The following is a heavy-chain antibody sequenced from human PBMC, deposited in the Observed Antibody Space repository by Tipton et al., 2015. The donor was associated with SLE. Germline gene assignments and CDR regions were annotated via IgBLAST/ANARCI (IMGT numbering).Heavy chain of an antibody. D-gene: IGHD6-19*01. J-gene: IGHJ4*02. V-gene: IGHV4-34*01. Sequence: TLSLTCAVYGGSFSGYYWSWIRQPPGKGLEWIGEINHSGSTNYNPSLKSRVTISVDTSKNQFSLKLSSVTAADTAVYYCARGDLEQWLGGSFDYWGQGTLVTVSS. CDR3: ARGDLEQWLGGSFDY. CDR2: INHSGST. CDR1: GGSFSGYY.